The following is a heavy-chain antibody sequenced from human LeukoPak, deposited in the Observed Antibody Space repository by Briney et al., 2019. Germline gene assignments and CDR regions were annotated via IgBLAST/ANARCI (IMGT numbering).Heavy chain of an antibody. Sequence: ASVKVSCKASGGTFSSYAISWVRQAPGQGLEWMGGIIPIFGTANYAQKFQGRVTITADESTSTAYMELSSLRSEDTAVYYCARGYYGSGSYYNTYYYYYYGMDAWGQGTTVTVSS. CDR3: ARGYYGSGSYYNTYYYYYYGMDA. CDR1: GGTFSSYA. CDR2: IIPIFGTA. V-gene: IGHV1-69*01. D-gene: IGHD3-10*01. J-gene: IGHJ6*02.